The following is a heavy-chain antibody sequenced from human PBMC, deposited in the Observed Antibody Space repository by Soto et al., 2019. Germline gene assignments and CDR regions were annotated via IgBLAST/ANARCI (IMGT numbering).Heavy chain of an antibody. D-gene: IGHD5-12*01. J-gene: IGHJ4*02. CDR1: GGSFSGYY. CDR3: ARGRGGGYSGYDLDY. CDR2: INHSGST. Sequence: SETLSLTCAVYGGSFSGYYWSWIRQPPGKGLEWIGEINHSGSTNYNPSLKSRVTISVDTSKNQFSLKLSSVTAADTAVYYCARGRGGGYSGYDLDYWGQGTLVTVSS. V-gene: IGHV4-34*01.